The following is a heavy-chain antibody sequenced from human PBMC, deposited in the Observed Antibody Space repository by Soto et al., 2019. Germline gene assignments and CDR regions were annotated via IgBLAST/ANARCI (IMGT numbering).Heavy chain of an antibody. V-gene: IGHV1-69*08. D-gene: IGHD2-2*01. CDR1: GDSFTTHT. Sequence: QVQLVQSGDELKKPGSSVKVSCKAHGDSFTTHTISWFRQAPGQGPEWMGRIIPTLGITNNAQKFQGRLTLTADKSTSTAYMELRSLRSEDTAMYYCARDQYGETFNCYGQLDFWGHGALVTVSS. CDR2: IIPTLGIT. J-gene: IGHJ4*01. CDR3: ARDQYGETFNCYGQLDF.